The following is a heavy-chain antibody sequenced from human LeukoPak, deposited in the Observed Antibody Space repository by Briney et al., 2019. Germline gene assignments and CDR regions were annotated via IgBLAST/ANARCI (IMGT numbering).Heavy chain of an antibody. Sequence: GGSLRLSCAASGFTFSSYSMNWVRQAPGKGLEWVSSISSSGSYIYYADPVKGRFTISRDNAKNSLYLQMNSLRAEDTAVYYCARDHCSSTSCPPWGQGTLVTVSS. CDR2: ISSSGSYI. D-gene: IGHD2-2*01. CDR1: GFTFSSYS. V-gene: IGHV3-21*01. J-gene: IGHJ5*02. CDR3: ARDHCSSTSCPP.